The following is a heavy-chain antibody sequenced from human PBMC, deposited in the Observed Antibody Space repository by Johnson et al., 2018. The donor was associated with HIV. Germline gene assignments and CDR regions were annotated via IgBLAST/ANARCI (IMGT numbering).Heavy chain of an antibody. CDR3: TRLRFHWEAYCGGDCYPGAFDI. V-gene: IGHV3-73*01. D-gene: IGHD2-21*02. J-gene: IGHJ3*02. CDR1: GFTCSDYY. Sequence: VQLVESGGGLVKPGGSLRLSCAASGFTCSDYYMSWIRQAPGKGLEWVGRITSKPNSYSTAYSVSVKVRFTSSRDVSKNTAYLQMNSLKSEDTAVYYCTRLRFHWEAYCGGDCYPGAFDIGGQGTMVTVSS. CDR2: ITSKPNSYST.